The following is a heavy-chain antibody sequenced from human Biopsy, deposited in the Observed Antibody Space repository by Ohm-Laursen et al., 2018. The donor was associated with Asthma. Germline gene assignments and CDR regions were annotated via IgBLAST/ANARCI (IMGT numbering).Heavy chain of an antibody. CDR3: ARVVSYGDIYFGIDV. Sequence: QTLTLTCTVSGVYIGTPDYHWARIRQAPGKGLEWIGFVFWSGSTHYSRSLERRVSISIDTATNEFSMKLWSVTPADTAVYFCARVVSYGDIYFGIDVWGPGNTVVVS. D-gene: IGHD4-17*01. J-gene: IGHJ6*02. V-gene: IGHV4-30-4*01. CDR2: VFWSGST. CDR1: GVYIGTPDYH.